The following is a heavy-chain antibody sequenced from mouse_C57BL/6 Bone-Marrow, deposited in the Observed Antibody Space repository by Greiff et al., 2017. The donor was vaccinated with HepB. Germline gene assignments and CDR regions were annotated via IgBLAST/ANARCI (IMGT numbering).Heavy chain of an antibody. Sequence: EVQLQQSGAELVRPGALVKLSCTASGFNIKDDHMHWVKQRPEQGLEWIGWIDPENGDTEYASKFQGKATITADTSSDAAYLQLSSLTSEDTAVYYWTTYGWDWYFDVWGTGTTVTVSS. CDR3: TTYGWDWYFDV. CDR1: GFNIKDDH. V-gene: IGHV14-4*01. D-gene: IGHD1-1*02. CDR2: IDPENGDT. J-gene: IGHJ1*03.